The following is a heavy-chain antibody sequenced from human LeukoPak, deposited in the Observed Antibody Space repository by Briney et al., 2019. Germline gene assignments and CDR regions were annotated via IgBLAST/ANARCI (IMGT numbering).Heavy chain of an antibody. Sequence: GGSLRLSCAASGFTVRSNYMSWVRQAPGKGLEWVAVISYDGSNKYYADSVKGRFTISRDNSKNTLYLQMNSLRAEDTAVYYCAKEKRWLQKYYFDYWGQGTLVTVSS. CDR3: AKEKRWLQKYYFDY. D-gene: IGHD5-24*01. CDR1: GFTVRSNY. J-gene: IGHJ4*02. CDR2: ISYDGSNK. V-gene: IGHV3-30*18.